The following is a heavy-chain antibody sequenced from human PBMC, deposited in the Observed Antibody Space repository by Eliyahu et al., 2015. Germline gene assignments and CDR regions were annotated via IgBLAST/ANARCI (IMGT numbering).Heavy chain of an antibody. V-gene: IGHV3-30*03. D-gene: IGHD5-18*01. CDR3: ARDHAEGWIHHGPGY. CDR2: LSYDGINK. CDR1: IRLXYLW. Sequence: QVQMVQSGGGVVQPGRSLXLSXXXLXIRLXYLWHALGPPGHAPGRGLEWVAVLSYDGINKYYADSVKGRFTISRDISKNTLYLQMNSLTTEDTAIYYCARDHAEGWIHHGPGYWGQGTLVTVSS. J-gene: IGHJ4*02.